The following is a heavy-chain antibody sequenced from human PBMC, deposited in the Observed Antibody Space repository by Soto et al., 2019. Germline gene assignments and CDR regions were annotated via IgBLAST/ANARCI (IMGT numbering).Heavy chain of an antibody. CDR1: GFTFSSYG. V-gene: IGHV3-30-3*01. J-gene: IGHJ3*02. CDR2: IPNTENKK. CDR3: ARTAGGRVRGALDI. Sequence: PGGSLRLSCVASGFTFSSYGMHWVRQAPGKGLEWVAVIPNTENKKYYADSVKGRFTTSRDNSQNTLFLQMDSLMSEDTAVYYCARTAGGRVRGALDIWGQGTMVTVSS. D-gene: IGHD6-13*01.